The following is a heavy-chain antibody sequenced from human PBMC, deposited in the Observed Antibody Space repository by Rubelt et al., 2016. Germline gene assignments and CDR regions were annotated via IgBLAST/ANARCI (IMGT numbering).Heavy chain of an antibody. CDR1: GFTFSSYA. Sequence: GQLLESGGGLVQPGGSLRLSCAASGFTFSSYAMSWVRQAPGKGLEWVSYINSGASSIYYADSVTGRFTISRDNAKNSVYLQMNSLRAEDTAVYYCARVLRGFNSNIDYWGQGTLVIVSS. CDR3: ARVLRGFNSNIDY. CDR2: INSGASSI. D-gene: IGHD4-11*01. J-gene: IGHJ4*02. V-gene: IGHV3-48*04.